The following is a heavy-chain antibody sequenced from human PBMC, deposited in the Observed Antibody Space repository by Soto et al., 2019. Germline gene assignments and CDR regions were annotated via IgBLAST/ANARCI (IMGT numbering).Heavy chain of an antibody. CDR3: ARGLLYATTYVDY. CDR1: GDTFTTNS. Sequence: QVQLVQSGAEVKKPGSSVKVSCKASGDTFTTNSRNWVRQAPGQGLEWMGGIIPVVGTTKYAQKYQDRVTITGDKSTNTAYMELSSLRSDDPAVYYCARGLLYATTYVDYWGQGTPVTVSS. J-gene: IGHJ4*02. V-gene: IGHV1-69*06. CDR2: IIPVVGTT. D-gene: IGHD2-8*01.